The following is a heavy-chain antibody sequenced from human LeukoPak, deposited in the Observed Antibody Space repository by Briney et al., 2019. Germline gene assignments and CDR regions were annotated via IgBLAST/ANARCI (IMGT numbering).Heavy chain of an antibody. CDR2: ISGSGGST. D-gene: IGHD6-13*01. V-gene: IGHV3-23*01. Sequence: PGGSLRLSCAASGFTFSSYAMSWVRQAPGKGLEWVSAISGSGGSTYYADSVKGRFTISRDNSKNTLYLQMNSLRAEDTAVYYCARDYSSSWDSIFDYWGQGTLVTVSS. J-gene: IGHJ4*02. CDR1: GFTFSSYA. CDR3: ARDYSSSWDSIFDY.